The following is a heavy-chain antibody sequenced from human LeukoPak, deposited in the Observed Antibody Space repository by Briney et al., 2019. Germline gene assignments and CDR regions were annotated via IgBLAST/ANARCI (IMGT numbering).Heavy chain of an antibody. CDR1: GVSISNYY. J-gene: IGHJ4*02. CDR3: ARGVDYYGV. Sequence: SETLSLTCTVSGVSISNYYWSWIRQPPGKGLEWIGYIYYSGSTNYNPSLKSRVTISEDTSKNQFSLRLSSVTAADTAVYYCARGVDYYGVWGQGTLVTVSS. D-gene: IGHD3-10*01. V-gene: IGHV4-59*12. CDR2: IYYSGST.